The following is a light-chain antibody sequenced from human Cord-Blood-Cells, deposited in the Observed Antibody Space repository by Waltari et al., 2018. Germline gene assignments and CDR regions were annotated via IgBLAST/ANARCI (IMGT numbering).Light chain of an antibody. Sequence: SYELTQPPSVSVSPGQTASITCSGDTLGDKYACWYQQKPGQSPVLVIYQDSKRPSGIPEHVSDCKNGNTATITLSGTQAMDEADYYCQAWDSSTEVFGGGTKLTVL. J-gene: IGLJ2*01. CDR1: TLGDKY. CDR3: QAWDSSTEV. V-gene: IGLV3-1*01. CDR2: QDS.